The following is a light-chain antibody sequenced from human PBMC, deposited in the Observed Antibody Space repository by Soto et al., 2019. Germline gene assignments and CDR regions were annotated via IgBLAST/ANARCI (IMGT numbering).Light chain of an antibody. Sequence: QSVLTQPASMSGSPGQSITISCTGTISDVGGYKYVSWYQQHPGKAPKLIIYEVNKRPSGVSDRFSGSKSGNTASLTISGLQAEDEAEYYCTSYTNRDTSEVLFGGGTKLTVL. CDR1: ISDVGGYKY. J-gene: IGLJ2*01. V-gene: IGLV2-14*03. CDR3: TSYTNRDTSEVL. CDR2: EVN.